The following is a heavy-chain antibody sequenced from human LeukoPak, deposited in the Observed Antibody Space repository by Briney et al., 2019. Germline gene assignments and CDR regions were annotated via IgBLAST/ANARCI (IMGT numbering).Heavy chain of an antibody. CDR1: GFTFSSYS. Sequence: GGSLRLSCAASGFTFSSYSMNWVRQAPGKGLEWVSSIISSSSYIYYADSVKGRFTISRDNAKNSLYLQMNSLRAEDTAVYYCARGVPYTMIVEAEYFQHWGQGTLVTVSS. J-gene: IGHJ1*01. D-gene: IGHD3-22*01. CDR3: ARGVPYTMIVEAEYFQH. V-gene: IGHV3-21*01. CDR2: IISSSSYI.